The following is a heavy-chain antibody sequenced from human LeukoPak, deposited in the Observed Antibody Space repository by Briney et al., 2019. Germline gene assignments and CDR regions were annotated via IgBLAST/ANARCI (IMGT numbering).Heavy chain of an antibody. Sequence: GGSLRLSCAASGFTFSSYGMHWVRQAPGKGLEWVSVIYSGGSTYYADSVKGRFTISRDNSKNTLYLQMNSLRAEDTAVYYCARGRWSAVPDYWGQGTLVTVSS. CDR3: ARGRWSAVPDY. J-gene: IGHJ4*02. D-gene: IGHD3-3*01. CDR1: GFTFSSYG. V-gene: IGHV3-53*01. CDR2: IYSGGST.